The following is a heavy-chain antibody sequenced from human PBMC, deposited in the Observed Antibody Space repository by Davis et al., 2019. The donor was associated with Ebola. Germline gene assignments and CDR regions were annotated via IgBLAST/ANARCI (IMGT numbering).Heavy chain of an antibody. CDR3: AGGGGYTDWLSPFWRY. V-gene: IGHV1-46*01. Sequence: ASVKVSCKASGYTFTAYYIHWVRQAPGHGLEWMGVINPSGGSTSYAQKFQGRVTMTRDTSTSTVYMELNSLRSEDTAVYYCAGGGGYTDWLSPFWRYWGQGTLVTVSS. CDR1: GYTFTAYY. J-gene: IGHJ4*02. D-gene: IGHD3-9*01. CDR2: INPSGGST.